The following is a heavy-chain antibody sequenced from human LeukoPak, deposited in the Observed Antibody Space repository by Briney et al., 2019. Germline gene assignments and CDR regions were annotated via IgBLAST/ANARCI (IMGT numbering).Heavy chain of an antibody. Sequence: PGRSLRLSCAASGFTFSSYAMHWVRQAPGKGLEWVAVISYDGSNEYYADSVKGRFTISRDNSKNTLYVQMNSLRPEDTAVYYCARDRLNFDWAYFDYWGQGTLVTVSS. J-gene: IGHJ4*02. CDR2: ISYDGSNE. V-gene: IGHV3-30-3*01. D-gene: IGHD3-9*01. CDR3: ARDRLNFDWAYFDY. CDR1: GFTFSSYA.